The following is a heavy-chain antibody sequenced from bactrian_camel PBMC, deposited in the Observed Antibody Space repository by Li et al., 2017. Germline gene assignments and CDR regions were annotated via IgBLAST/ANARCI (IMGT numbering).Heavy chain of an antibody. CDR1: GYSFSRYW. CDR3: AAESRARCWYGDCCMRLLGESSN. Sequence: GSVQAGESLTLSCAGRGYSFSRYWAWFRQAPGKKREGIAAVYTASDSTYYGGSVLGRFTISRDNTKSTVYLRMNSLKSEDTAVYYCAAESRARCWYGDCCMRLLGESSNWGQGTQVTVS. CDR2: VYTASDST. J-gene: IGHJ4*01. D-gene: IGHD6*01. V-gene: IGHV3S1*01.